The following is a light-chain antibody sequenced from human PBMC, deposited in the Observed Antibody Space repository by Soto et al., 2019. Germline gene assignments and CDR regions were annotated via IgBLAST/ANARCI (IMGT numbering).Light chain of an antibody. CDR3: QQYTKWPR. J-gene: IGKJ3*01. V-gene: IGKV3-15*01. CDR2: GAS. CDR1: QSVGSN. Sequence: EIVMTQSPATLSVSPGERATLSCRASQSVGSNLAWYQQKPGQAPRLLIYGASTRANGIPARFSGTGSGTEFTLTTSSLQSADFALYYCQQYTKWPRFGPGTKVDIK.